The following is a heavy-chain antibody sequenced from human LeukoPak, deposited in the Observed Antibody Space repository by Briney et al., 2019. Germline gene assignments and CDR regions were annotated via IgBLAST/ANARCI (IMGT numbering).Heavy chain of an antibody. J-gene: IGHJ6*02. CDR2: ISYDRSNK. CDR1: GFTFSSYG. D-gene: IGHD2-2*01. CDR3: AKSPYCSSTSCYVSYSSYYYYYGMDV. Sequence: PGGSLRLSCAASGFTFSSYGMHWVRQAPGKGLEWVAVISYDRSNKYYADSVKGRFTISRANSNNTLYLQMNSLRAEDTAVYYCAKSPYCSSTSCYVSYSSYYYYYGMDVWGQGTTVTVSS. V-gene: IGHV3-30*18.